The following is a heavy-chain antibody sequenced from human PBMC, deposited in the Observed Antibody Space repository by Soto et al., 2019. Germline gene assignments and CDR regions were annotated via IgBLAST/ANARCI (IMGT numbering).Heavy chain of an antibody. CDR1: GFIFSDYG. V-gene: IGHV3-48*01. D-gene: IGHD3-10*01. CDR2: ITSTSNNI. J-gene: IGHJ4*02. Sequence: EVQLVESGGGLVQPGGSLRLSCAASGFIFSDYGMNWARQAPGRGLEWLSHITSTSNNIYYADSVKGRFTISRDNAKNSLYLQMNSLRAEDTAVYYCVSPWLKDLRTYWGQGTLVTVSS. CDR3: VSPWLKDLRTY.